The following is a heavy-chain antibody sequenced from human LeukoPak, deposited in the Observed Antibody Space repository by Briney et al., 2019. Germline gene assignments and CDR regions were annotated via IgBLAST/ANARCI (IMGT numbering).Heavy chain of an antibody. CDR3: ASCSDYYYYYMDV. CDR2: INTDGIST. D-gene: IGHD3-10*02. Sequence: GGSLRLSCAASGFTFSSYWMHCVRKAPGKGLVWVSRINTDGISTTYADSVEGRFIISRDNAKNTLYLQMNNLRAEDTAVYYCASCSDYYYYYMDVWGKGTTVTVYS. CDR1: GFTFSSYW. V-gene: IGHV3-74*01. J-gene: IGHJ6*03.